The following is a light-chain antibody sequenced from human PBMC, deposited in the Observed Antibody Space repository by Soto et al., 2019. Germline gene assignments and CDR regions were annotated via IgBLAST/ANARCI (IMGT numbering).Light chain of an antibody. J-gene: IGKJ2*01. CDR1: QSVSNNY. Sequence: EIVLTQSPGTLSLSPGERATLSWRASQSVSNNYLAWYQQKPGQTPRLLIYGASSRATGIPDRFSGSGSGTDFTLTISRLEPEDFAVYFCQQYGRSLGYTFGQGTKLEIK. V-gene: IGKV3-20*01. CDR2: GAS. CDR3: QQYGRSLGYT.